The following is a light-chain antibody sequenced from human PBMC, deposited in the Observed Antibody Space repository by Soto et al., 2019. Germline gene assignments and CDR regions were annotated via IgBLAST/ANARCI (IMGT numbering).Light chain of an antibody. V-gene: IGKV3-11*01. CDR2: DAS. J-gene: IGKJ4*01. Sequence: EIVLTQSPATLSLSPGDRATLSCRASQSISTFLALYQQKPGQAPRLLIYDASNRATGIPARFSGSGSGTDFTLTITSLEPEDFAVYYCQQRANWPPLTFGGGTKVDIK. CDR1: QSISTF. CDR3: QQRANWPPLT.